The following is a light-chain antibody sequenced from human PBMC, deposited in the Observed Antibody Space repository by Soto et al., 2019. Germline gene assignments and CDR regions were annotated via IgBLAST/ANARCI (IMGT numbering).Light chain of an antibody. V-gene: IGKV3-20*01. Sequence: LTQSPATLSLSPEPRAPLSFRASLNVNSYLAWYQQIPGQAPRLVIYDASNRATGIPDRFSGSGSGTDFALTISRLEPEDFAVYYCQQYGSSGTFGQGTKVDI. CDR2: DAS. CDR1: LNVNSY. CDR3: QQYGSSGT. J-gene: IGKJ1*01.